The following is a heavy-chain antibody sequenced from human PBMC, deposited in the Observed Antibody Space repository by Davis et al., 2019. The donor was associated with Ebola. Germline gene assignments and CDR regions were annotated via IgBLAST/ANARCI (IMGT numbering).Heavy chain of an antibody. CDR3: ARAGTTGTTDWFDP. J-gene: IGHJ5*02. Sequence: GESLKISCAASGFNFNTHGMHWVRQAPGKGLEWVAFIWANGDHRDYADSVKGRFTISRDNAKNSLYLQMNSLRAEDTAIYYCARAGTTGTTDWFDPWGQGTLVTVSS. V-gene: IGHV3-33*01. CDR2: IWANGDHR. D-gene: IGHD1-1*01. CDR1: GFNFNTHG.